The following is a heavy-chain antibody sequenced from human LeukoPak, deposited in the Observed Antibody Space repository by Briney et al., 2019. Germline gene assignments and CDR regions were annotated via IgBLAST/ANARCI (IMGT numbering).Heavy chain of an antibody. CDR1: GISLSNYG. D-gene: IGHD3-22*01. CDR2: ISGSGGGT. V-gene: IGHV3-23*01. J-gene: IGHJ4*02. CDR3: KRGVVIRVILVGFHKEAYYFDS. Sequence: GGSLRLSCAVSGISLSNYGMSWARQAPGKGLEWVAGISGSGGGTNYADSVKGRFTISRDNPKNTLYLQMNRLRAEDTAVYFAKRGVVIRVILVGFHKEAYYFDSWGQGALVTVSS.